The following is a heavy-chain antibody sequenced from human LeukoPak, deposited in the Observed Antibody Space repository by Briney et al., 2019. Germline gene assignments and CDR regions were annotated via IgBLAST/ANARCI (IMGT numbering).Heavy chain of an antibody. Sequence: ASVKVSCKASGYTFTSYGISWVRQAPGQGLEWMGWISAYNGNTNYAQKLQGRVTMTTDTSTSTAYMELSSLRSEDTAVYYCARVPGYYLNDAFDIWGQGTMVTVSS. CDR1: GYTFTSYG. CDR2: ISAYNGNT. J-gene: IGHJ3*02. CDR3: ARVPGYYLNDAFDI. V-gene: IGHV1-18*01. D-gene: IGHD3-22*01.